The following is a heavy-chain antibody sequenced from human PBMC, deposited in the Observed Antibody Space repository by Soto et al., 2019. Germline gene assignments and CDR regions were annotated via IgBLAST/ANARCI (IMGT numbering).Heavy chain of an antibody. CDR3: AKDELTYYYDSSGYYYPFDY. CDR1: GFTFSSYA. V-gene: IGHV3-23*01. CDR2: ISGSGGST. D-gene: IGHD3-22*01. J-gene: IGHJ4*02. Sequence: PXASLRLSCAASGFTFSSYAMSWVRQAPGKGLEWVSAISGSGGSTYYADSVKGRFTISRDNSKNTLYLQMNSLRAEDTAVYYCAKDELTYYYDSSGYYYPFDYWGQGTLVTVSS.